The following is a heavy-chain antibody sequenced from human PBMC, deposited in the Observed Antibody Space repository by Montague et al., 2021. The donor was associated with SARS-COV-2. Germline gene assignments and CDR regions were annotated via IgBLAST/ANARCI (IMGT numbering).Heavy chain of an antibody. CDR2: IYYSGST. Sequence: SETLSLTCTVSGGSISSSSYYWGWIHQSPGKGLEWIGSIYYSGSTYYNPSLKSRVTISVDTSKNQFSLKLSSVTAADTAVYYCARQNFITMIVVVTGGYWFDPWGQGTLVTVSS. J-gene: IGHJ5*02. V-gene: IGHV4-39*01. CDR3: ARQNFITMIVVVTGGYWFDP. D-gene: IGHD3-22*01. CDR1: GGSISSSSYY.